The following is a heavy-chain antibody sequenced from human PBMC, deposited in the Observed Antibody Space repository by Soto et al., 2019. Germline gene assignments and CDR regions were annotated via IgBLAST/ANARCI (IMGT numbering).Heavy chain of an antibody. CDR1: GFSLSTSGVG. CDR3: AHSRVYYYDSSGYYAIPGY. J-gene: IGHJ4*02. CDR2: IYWNDDK. D-gene: IGHD3-22*01. Sequence: QITLKESGPTLVKPTQTLTLTCTFSGFSLSTSGVGVGWIRQPPGKALEWLALIYWNDDKRYSPSLKSRLTITNDTSKIQAVLTITNMDPVDTATYYCAHSRVYYYDSSGYYAIPGYWGQGTLVTVSS. V-gene: IGHV2-5*01.